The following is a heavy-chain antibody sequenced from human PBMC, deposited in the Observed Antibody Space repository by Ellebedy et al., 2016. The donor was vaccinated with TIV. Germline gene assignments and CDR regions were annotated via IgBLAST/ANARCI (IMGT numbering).Heavy chain of an antibody. CDR1: GFTFRSYA. CDR2: ISAGSDTT. Sequence: GGSLRLXXAASGFTFRSYAMSWVRHSPWRGLEWVSTISAGSDTTRFADSVKGRFTISRDNSKNTVYLRMNDLRAEDTAVYYCRQGHYADYWGQGTLVTVSS. J-gene: IGHJ4*02. V-gene: IGHV3-23*01. CDR3: RQGHYADY.